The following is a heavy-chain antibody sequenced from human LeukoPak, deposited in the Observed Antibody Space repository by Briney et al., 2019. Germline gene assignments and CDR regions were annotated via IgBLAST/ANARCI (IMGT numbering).Heavy chain of an antibody. J-gene: IGHJ6*03. Sequence: SESLSVTSIVPGGSISSHYWSRIRQPPRKGLEWIGYIYNRGSTIYNPSRKSQVIISVDTSKNQFSLQLSSVTAADTAVYYCARVRRDIEVAPGAYYYYYMDVWGKGTTVTVSS. CDR3: ARVRRDIEVAPGAYYYYYMDV. CDR1: GGSISSHY. CDR2: IYNRGST. D-gene: IGHD2-15*01. V-gene: IGHV4-59*11.